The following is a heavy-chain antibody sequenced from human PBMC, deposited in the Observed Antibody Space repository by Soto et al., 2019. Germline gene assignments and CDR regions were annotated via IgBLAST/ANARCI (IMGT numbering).Heavy chain of an antibody. D-gene: IGHD5-12*01. CDR3: AKDRYSGYDLFDY. CDR2: ISYDGSNK. Sequence: PGGSLRLSCAASGFTFSSYGMHWVRQAPGKGLEWVAVISYDGSNKYYADSVKGRFTISRDNSKNTLYLQMNSLRAEDTAVYYCAKDRYSGYDLFDYWGQGTLVTVSS. CDR1: GFTFSSYG. V-gene: IGHV3-30*18. J-gene: IGHJ4*02.